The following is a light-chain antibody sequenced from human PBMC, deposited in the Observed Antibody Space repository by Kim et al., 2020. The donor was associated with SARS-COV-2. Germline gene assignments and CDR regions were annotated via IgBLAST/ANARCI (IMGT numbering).Light chain of an antibody. CDR2: GAS. V-gene: IGKV3-20*01. J-gene: IGKJ1*01. CDR1: QSISSTY. Sequence: EVVLTQSPGTLSLSPGERATLSCRASQSISSTYIAWYQHKPGQAPRLLIYGASSRATGIPDRFSGSGSETDFTLTISRLEPEDFAVYYCQQYGHSPRTFGQGTKVDIK. CDR3: QQYGHSPRT.